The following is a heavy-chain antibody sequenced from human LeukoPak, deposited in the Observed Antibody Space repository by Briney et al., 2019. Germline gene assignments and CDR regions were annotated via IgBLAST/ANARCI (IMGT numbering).Heavy chain of an antibody. V-gene: IGHV4-34*01. J-gene: IGHJ4*02. CDR2: INHSGST. CDR1: GGSFSGYY. CDR3: ARGPLYYFDY. Sequence: SETLSLTCAVCGGSFSGYYWSWIRQPPGKGLEWIGEINHSGSTNYNPSLKCRVTISVDTSKNQFSLKLSSVTAADTAVYYCARGPLYYFDYWGQGTLVTVSS.